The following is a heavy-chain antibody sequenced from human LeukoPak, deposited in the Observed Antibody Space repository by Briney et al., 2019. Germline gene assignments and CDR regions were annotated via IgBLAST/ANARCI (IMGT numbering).Heavy chain of an antibody. J-gene: IGHJ4*02. CDR1: GFTFSIYW. CDR2: INSDGSST. Sequence: GGSLRLSCAASGFTFSIYWVHWVRQAPGKGLVWVSSINSDGSSTSYADSVKGRFTISRDNSKNTLYLQMNSLRAEDTAVYYCARDLRSDYYFDYWGQGTLVTVSS. CDR3: ARDLRSDYYFDY. V-gene: IGHV3-74*01.